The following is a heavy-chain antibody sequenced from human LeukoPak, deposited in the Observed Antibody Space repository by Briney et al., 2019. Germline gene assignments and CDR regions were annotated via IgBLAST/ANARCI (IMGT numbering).Heavy chain of an antibody. V-gene: IGHV4-59*08. CDR1: GGSIIYDY. D-gene: IGHD2-21*02. CDR3: ATLRGASTAVFDS. CDR2: IHYSGAT. J-gene: IGHJ4*02. Sequence: SETLSVTCTVSGGSIIYDYWSWIRQSLGKRLEWIGYIHYSGATNYSPSLNSRVTISVDTSKNQFSLKLSSVTAADTALYYCATLRGASTAVFDSWGQGTLVTVSS.